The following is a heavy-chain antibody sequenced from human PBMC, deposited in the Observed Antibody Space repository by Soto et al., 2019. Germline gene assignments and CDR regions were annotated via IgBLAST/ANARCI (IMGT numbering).Heavy chain of an antibody. CDR1: GASISGGDYS. D-gene: IGHD2-2*01. CDR3: ARATYASSTYCLDY. V-gene: IGHV4-30-4*01. CDR2: IYYTGNT. Sequence: QVQLQESGPGLVKPSQTLSLTCTVSGASISGGDYSWTWTRQPPGNGLVWIGYIYYTGNTYSNPSLESRLSISADPSNNQFALRLTSVTAPDTAIYSCARATYASSTYCLDYWGQGTLVTVSS. J-gene: IGHJ4*02.